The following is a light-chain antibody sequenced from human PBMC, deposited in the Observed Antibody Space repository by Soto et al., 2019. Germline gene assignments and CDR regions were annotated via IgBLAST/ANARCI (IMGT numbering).Light chain of an antibody. Sequence: QSVLTQPPSVSEDPRQRVTISCSGSSSNIGNNAVNWFQQLPGEAPKLLIYHGDLLTTGVSDRFSASKSGTSASLAIRGLQSGDEADYYGAAWDDSLNGWVFGGGPKVTVL. CDR1: SSNIGNNA. CDR3: AAWDDSLNGWV. CDR2: HGD. V-gene: IGLV1-36*01. J-gene: IGLJ3*02.